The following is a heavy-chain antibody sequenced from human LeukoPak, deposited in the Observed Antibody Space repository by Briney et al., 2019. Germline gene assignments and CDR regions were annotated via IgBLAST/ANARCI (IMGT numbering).Heavy chain of an antibody. V-gene: IGHV4-4*07. Sequence: PSETLSLTCTVSNGSISIYYWSWVRQPAGKGLEWIGRISASGSTNYNPSLKSRVTMSVDTSKNQFSLKLSSVTAADTAVYYCAREITVTRPFDYWVQGTLVTVSS. CDR3: AREITVTRPFDY. J-gene: IGHJ4*02. CDR2: ISASGST. D-gene: IGHD4-17*01. CDR1: NGSISIYY.